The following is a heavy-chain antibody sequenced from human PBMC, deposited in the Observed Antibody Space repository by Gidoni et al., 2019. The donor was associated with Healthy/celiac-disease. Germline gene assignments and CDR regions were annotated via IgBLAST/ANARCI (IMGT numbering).Heavy chain of an antibody. CDR3: ARVPITIFGVVAYDAFDI. CDR1: GYTFTGYY. Sequence: QVQLVQSGAEVKKPGASVKVSCKASGYTFTGYYMHWVRQAPGQGLEWMGWINPNSGGTNYAQKFQGRVTMTRDTSISTAYMELSRLRSDDTAVYYCARVPITIFGVVAYDAFDIWGQGTMVTVSS. J-gene: IGHJ3*02. CDR2: INPNSGGT. D-gene: IGHD3-3*01. V-gene: IGHV1-2*02.